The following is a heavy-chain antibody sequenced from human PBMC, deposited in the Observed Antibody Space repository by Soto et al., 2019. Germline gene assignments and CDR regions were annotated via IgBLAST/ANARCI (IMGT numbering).Heavy chain of an antibody. D-gene: IGHD4-4*01. CDR2: IYYGGST. Sequence: TSETLSLTCTVSGGSISSYYWSWIRQPPGKGLEWIGYIYYGGSTNYNPSLKSRVTISVDTSKNQFSLKLSSVTAADTAVYYCARILQGQDAFDIWGQGTMVTVSS. CDR1: GGSISSYY. CDR3: ARILQGQDAFDI. V-gene: IGHV4-59*01. J-gene: IGHJ3*02.